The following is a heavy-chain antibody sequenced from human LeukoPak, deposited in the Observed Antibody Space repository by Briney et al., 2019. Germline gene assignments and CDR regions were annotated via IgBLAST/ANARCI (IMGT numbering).Heavy chain of an antibody. CDR3: ARHWVLRFLEWPNWFDP. V-gene: IGHV4-39*01. Sequence: PSETLSLTCTVSGGSISSSSYYWGWIRQPPGKGLEWIGSIYYSGSTYYNPSLKSRVTISVDTSKNQFSLKLSSVTAADTAVYYCARHWVLRFLEWPNWFDPWGQGTLVTVSS. J-gene: IGHJ5*02. CDR2: IYYSGST. CDR1: GGSISSSSYY. D-gene: IGHD3-3*01.